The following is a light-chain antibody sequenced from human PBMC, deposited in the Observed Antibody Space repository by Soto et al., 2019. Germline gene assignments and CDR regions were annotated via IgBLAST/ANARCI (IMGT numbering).Light chain of an antibody. Sequence: EIVLTQSPATLSLSPGERATLSCRASQSVSSNLAWYQQKPGQAPRLLIYGASYRATGIPDRFSGSGSGTDFTLTISRLEPEDSAVYYCQQYGSSPITFGGGTK. CDR3: QQYGSSPIT. V-gene: IGKV3-20*01. J-gene: IGKJ4*02. CDR2: GAS. CDR1: QSVSSN.